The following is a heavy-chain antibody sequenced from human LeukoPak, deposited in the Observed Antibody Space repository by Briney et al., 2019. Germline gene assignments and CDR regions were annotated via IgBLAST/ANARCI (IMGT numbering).Heavy chain of an antibody. V-gene: IGHV5-51*01. D-gene: IGHD4-17*01. CDR2: IYPVDSDT. CDR1: GYSFTSYW. Sequence: GESLKISCKGSGYSFTSYWISWVRQMPGKGLEWMGIIYPVDSDTRYNPSFQGQVTISVDKSISTTYLQWSSLKASDTAIYYCARHLATVTASRQYYYCGMDVWGQGTTVTVSS. J-gene: IGHJ6*02. CDR3: ARHLATVTASRQYYYCGMDV.